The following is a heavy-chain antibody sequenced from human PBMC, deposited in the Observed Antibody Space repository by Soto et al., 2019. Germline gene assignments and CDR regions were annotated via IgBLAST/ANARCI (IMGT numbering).Heavy chain of an antibody. V-gene: IGHV3-15*01. J-gene: IGHJ4*02. CDR2: IKSKTDGGTT. D-gene: IGHD2-8*01. CDR3: TTDIPVCFGDY. CDR1: GFTFSNAW. Sequence: GGSLRLSCAACGFTFSNAWMSWVRQAPGKGLEWVGRIKSKTDGGTTDYAAPGKGRFTISRDDSKNTLYLQMNSLKTEDTAVYYCTTDIPVCFGDYSGQRTLVTVSS.